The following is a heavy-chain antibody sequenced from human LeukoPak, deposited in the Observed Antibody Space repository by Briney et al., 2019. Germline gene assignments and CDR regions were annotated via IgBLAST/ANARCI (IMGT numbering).Heavy chain of an antibody. CDR2: ISAYNGNT. CDR1: GYTFTSYG. CDR3: ARADLLLWFGESADYYYGMDV. V-gene: IGHV1-18*04. Sequence: ASVKVSCTASGYTFTSYGISWVRQAPGQGLEWMGWISAYNGNTNYAQKLQGRVTMTTDTSTSTAYMELRSLRSDDTAVYYCARADLLLWFGESADYYYGMDVWGKGTTVTVSS. J-gene: IGHJ6*04. D-gene: IGHD3-10*01.